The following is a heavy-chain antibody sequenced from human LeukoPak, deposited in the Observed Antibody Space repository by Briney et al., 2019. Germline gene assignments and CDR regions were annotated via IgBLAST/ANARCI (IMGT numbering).Heavy chain of an antibody. D-gene: IGHD2-15*01. Sequence: GESLKISCKGSGYSFTSYWISWVRQMPGKDLEWKGRIDPSDSYTNYSPSFQGHVTISADKSISTAYLQWSSLKASDTAMYYCARQDLGQYCSGGSCYMDYWGQGTLVTVSS. CDR1: GYSFTSYW. V-gene: IGHV5-10-1*01. J-gene: IGHJ4*02. CDR2: IDPSDSYT. CDR3: ARQDLGQYCSGGSCYMDY.